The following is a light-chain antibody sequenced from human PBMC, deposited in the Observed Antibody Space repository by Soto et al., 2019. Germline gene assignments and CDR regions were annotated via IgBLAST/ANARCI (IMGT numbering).Light chain of an antibody. V-gene: IGKV3-15*01. Sequence: IVMTQSPATLSLSAGERATLSCRASQSVSIDLAWYQQTPGQAPRLLIYGASTRATGIPVRFSGSASGTECTLTISGLEYEDFTVYYCQQYIKWTLTFGQGTKVDIK. J-gene: IGKJ1*01. CDR3: QQYIKWTLT. CDR1: QSVSID. CDR2: GAS.